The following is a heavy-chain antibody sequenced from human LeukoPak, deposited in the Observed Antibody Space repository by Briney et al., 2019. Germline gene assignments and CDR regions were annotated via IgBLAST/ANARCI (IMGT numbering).Heavy chain of an antibody. CDR1: VFTFSSYW. J-gene: IGHJ4*02. CDR2: MNGEGTTI. CDR3: ATARNFRFEY. D-gene: IGHD1-7*01. V-gene: IGHV3-74*01. Sequence: GGSLRLSCAASVFTFSSYWMQWVRQAPGKGLMWVSRMNGEGTTIDYADSVKGRFTVSRDYAKNTLFLQMNNLRTEDTALYFCATARNFRFEYWGQGSLVIVSA.